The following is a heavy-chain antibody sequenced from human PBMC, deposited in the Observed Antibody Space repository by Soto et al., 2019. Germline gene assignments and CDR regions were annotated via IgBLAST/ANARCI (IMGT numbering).Heavy chain of an antibody. Sequence: DVQLLESGGGLVQPGGSLRLSCAASGFSFSNYAMTWVRQAPGKGLEWVSAMSNSGENTYYAGSVKGRFTISRDNSKNTLYLQMDSLRGEDTAMYYCAKSTSGSVYSSGDNWGQVTLVTVSS. J-gene: IGHJ4*02. CDR1: GFSFSNYA. D-gene: IGHD3-22*01. CDR2: MSNSGENT. CDR3: AKSTSGSVYSSGDN. V-gene: IGHV3-23*01.